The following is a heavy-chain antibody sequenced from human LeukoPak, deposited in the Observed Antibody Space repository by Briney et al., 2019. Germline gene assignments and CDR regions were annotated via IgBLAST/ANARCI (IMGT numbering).Heavy chain of an antibody. Sequence: GGSLRLSCAASGFTFSDYYMSWIRQAPGKGLEWVSYISSSGSTIYYADSVKGRFTISRDNSKNTLYLQMNSLRAEDTAVYYCASFKNVDIVASEEDAFDIWGQGTMVTVSS. CDR3: ASFKNVDIVASEEDAFDI. J-gene: IGHJ3*02. V-gene: IGHV3-11*04. CDR2: ISSSGSTI. CDR1: GFTFSDYY. D-gene: IGHD5-12*01.